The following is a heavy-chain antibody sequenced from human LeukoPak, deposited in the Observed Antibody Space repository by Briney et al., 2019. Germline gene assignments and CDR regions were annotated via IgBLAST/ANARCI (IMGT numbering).Heavy chain of an antibody. CDR2: ISWNSGSI. CDR1: GFTFDDYA. J-gene: IGHJ1*01. D-gene: IGHD3-10*01. V-gene: IGHV3-9*01. Sequence: GGSLSLSCAASGFTFDDYAMHWVRQAPGKGLEWVSGISWNSGSIGYADSVKGRFTISRDNAKNPLYLQMNSLRAEDTAVYYCARESLGLLTFGEGSGWGQGTLVPVSS. CDR3: ARESLGLLTFGEGSG.